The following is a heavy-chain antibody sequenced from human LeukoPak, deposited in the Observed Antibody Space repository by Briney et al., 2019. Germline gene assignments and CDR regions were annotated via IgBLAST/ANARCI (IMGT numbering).Heavy chain of an antibody. Sequence: SETLSLTCAVYDGSFSGYYWSWIRHPPGKRLAWIGEINHSGSTNYNPSLKSRVTISVDTSKNLFSLKLSSVTAADTAVYYCARGWSGYDFRDYFDYWGQGTLVTVSS. CDR3: ARGWSGYDFRDYFDY. V-gene: IGHV4-34*01. CDR2: INHSGST. D-gene: IGHD3-3*01. CDR1: DGSFSGYY. J-gene: IGHJ4*02.